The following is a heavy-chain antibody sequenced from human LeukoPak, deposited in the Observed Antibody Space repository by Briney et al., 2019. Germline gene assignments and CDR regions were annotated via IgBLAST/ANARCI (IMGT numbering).Heavy chain of an antibody. D-gene: IGHD3-9*01. CDR3: ARKAGSTGYYIFDY. Sequence: ASVKVSCKTSGGTFSSYAISWVRQAPGQGLEWMGAIIPIFGTANYAQKFQGGVTITADESTSTAYMELSSLRSEDTAVYYCARKAGSTGYYIFDYWGQGTLVTVSS. J-gene: IGHJ4*02. CDR2: IIPIFGTA. CDR1: GGTFSSYA. V-gene: IGHV1-69*13.